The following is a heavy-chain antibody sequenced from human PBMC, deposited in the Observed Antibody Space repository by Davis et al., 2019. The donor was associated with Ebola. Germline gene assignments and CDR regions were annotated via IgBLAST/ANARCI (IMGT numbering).Heavy chain of an antibody. CDR1: GYTLTSYY. CDR2: INPSGGST. D-gene: IGHD3-22*01. V-gene: IGHV1-46*01. CDR3: ATGTYYYDSSGYGARYFDL. J-gene: IGHJ2*01. Sequence: ASVTVSCQASGYTLTSYYMPWVRQAPGQGLEWMGIINPSGGSTSYAQKFQGRVTMTRDTSTSTVYMELSSLRSEDTAVYYCATGTYYYDSSGYGARYFDLWGRGTLVTVSS.